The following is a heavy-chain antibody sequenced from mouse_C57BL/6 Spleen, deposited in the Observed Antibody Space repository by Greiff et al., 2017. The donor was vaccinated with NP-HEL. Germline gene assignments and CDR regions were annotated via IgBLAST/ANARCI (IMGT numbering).Heavy chain of an antibody. D-gene: IGHD2-3*01. J-gene: IGHJ2*01. Sequence: EVQGVESGGGLVKPGGSLKLSCAASGFTFSDYGMHWVRQAPEKGLEWVAYISSGSSTIYYADTVKGRFTIPRDNAKNTLFLQMNSLRSEDTAMYYCARSRDGYYVFDYWGQGTTLTVSS. CDR3: ARSRDGYYVFDY. CDR1: GFTFSDYG. V-gene: IGHV5-17*01. CDR2: ISSGSSTI.